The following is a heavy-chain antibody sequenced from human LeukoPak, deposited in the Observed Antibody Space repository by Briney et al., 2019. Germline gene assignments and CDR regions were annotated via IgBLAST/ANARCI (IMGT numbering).Heavy chain of an antibody. CDR1: GFTFSSYA. Sequence: GSLILSCAASGFTFSSYAMSWVRQAPGKGLEWVSTITSSGGRTYYADSVKGRFTISRDNSKNTLYLQMNSLRVEDTAVYYCARGARLQPMGEFWGQGTLVTVSS. CDR3: ARGARLQPMGEF. CDR2: ITSSGGRT. J-gene: IGHJ4*02. D-gene: IGHD4-11*01. V-gene: IGHV3-23*01.